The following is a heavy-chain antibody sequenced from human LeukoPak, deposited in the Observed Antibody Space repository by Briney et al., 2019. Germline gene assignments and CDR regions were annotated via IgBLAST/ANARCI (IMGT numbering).Heavy chain of an antibody. V-gene: IGHV3-74*01. Sequence: PGGSLRLSCAASGFTFSSYWMHWVRQAPGKGLVWVSRINSDGGSTSYADSVKGRFTISRDNAKNTLYLQMNSLRAEDTAVYYCARGIDDFWSGYSYWFDPWGQGTLVTVSS. CDR3: ARGIDDFWSGYSYWFDP. D-gene: IGHD3-3*01. J-gene: IGHJ5*02. CDR1: GFTFSSYW. CDR2: INSDGGST.